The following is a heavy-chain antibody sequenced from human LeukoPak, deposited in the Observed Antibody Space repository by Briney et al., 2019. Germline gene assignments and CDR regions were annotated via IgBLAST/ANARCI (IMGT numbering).Heavy chain of an antibody. CDR1: GGSISCGSYY. CDR2: IYTSGST. D-gene: IGHD3-3*01. J-gene: IGHJ5*02. CDR3: ARTYDFWSGYQVGWFDP. Sequence: SQTLSLTCTVSGGSISCGSYYWSWIRQPAGKGLEWIGRIYTSGSTNYNPSLKSRVTISVDTCKNQFSLKRRSVTAADTAVYYCARTYDFWSGYQVGWFDPWGQGTLVTVSS. V-gene: IGHV4-61*02.